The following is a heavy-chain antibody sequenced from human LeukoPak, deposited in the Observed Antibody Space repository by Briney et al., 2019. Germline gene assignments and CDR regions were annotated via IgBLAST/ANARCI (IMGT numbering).Heavy chain of an antibody. CDR1: GFTFDDYA. V-gene: IGHV3-9*01. CDR2: ISWNSGGI. Sequence: PGRSLRLSCAASGFTFDDYAMHWVRQAPGKGLEWVSGISWNSGGIGYADSVKGRFTICRDNAKNSLCLQMSSLRVEDTAVYYCARGGARYLDNWGQGTLVTVSS. CDR3: ARGGARYLDN. J-gene: IGHJ4*02. D-gene: IGHD3-9*01.